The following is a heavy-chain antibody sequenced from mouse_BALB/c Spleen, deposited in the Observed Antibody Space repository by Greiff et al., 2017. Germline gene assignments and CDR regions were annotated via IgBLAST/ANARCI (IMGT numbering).Heavy chain of an antibody. CDR2: INPSTGYT. V-gene: IGHV1-7*01. J-gene: IGHJ2*01. CDR1: GYTFTSYW. CDR3: GNDYIDY. Sequence: QVQLQQSGAELAKPGASVKMSCKASGYTFTSYWMHWVKQGPGQGLEWIGYINPSTGYTEYNQKFKDKATLTADKSSSTAYMQLSSLTTEDSAVYYCGNDYIDYWGQGTTLTVSS. D-gene: IGHD2-1*01.